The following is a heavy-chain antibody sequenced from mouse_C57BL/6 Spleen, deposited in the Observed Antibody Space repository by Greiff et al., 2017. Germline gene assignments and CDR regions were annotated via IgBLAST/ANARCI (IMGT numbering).Heavy chain of an antibody. D-gene: IGHD3-2*02. V-gene: IGHV1-82*01. Sequence: QVQLQQSGPELVKPGASVKISCKASGYAFSSSWMNWVKQRPGKGLEWIGRIYPGDGDTNYNGKFKGKATLTADKSSSTAYMQLSSLTSEDSAVYFCARDSSANYAMDYWGQGTSVTVSS. J-gene: IGHJ4*01. CDR2: IYPGDGDT. CDR3: ARDSSANYAMDY. CDR1: GYAFSSSW.